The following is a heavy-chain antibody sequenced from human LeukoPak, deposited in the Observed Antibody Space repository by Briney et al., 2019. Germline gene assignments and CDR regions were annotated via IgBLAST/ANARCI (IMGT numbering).Heavy chain of an antibody. CDR3: ARRTYGDYGTNWFDP. D-gene: IGHD4-17*01. J-gene: IGHJ5*02. V-gene: IGHV4-59*08. Sequence: PSETLSLTCTVSGGSISSYYWSWIRQPPGKGLEWIGYIYYSGSTNYNPSLKSRVTISVDTSKNQFSLKLSSVTAADTAVYYCARRTYGDYGTNWFDPWGQGTLVTVSS. CDR1: GGSISSYY. CDR2: IYYSGST.